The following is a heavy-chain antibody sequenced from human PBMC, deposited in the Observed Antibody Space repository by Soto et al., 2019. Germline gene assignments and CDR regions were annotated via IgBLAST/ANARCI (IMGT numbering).Heavy chain of an antibody. J-gene: IGHJ3*02. D-gene: IGHD2-15*01. V-gene: IGHV3-23*01. Sequence: EVQLLESGGGLVQPGGSLRLSCGASGFTFSNYAMNWVRQAPGKGLEWVSSVSESGGSTFYADSVKGRFTISRDNSKTTLHLQLSSLRAEDTAVYYCAKGVRYCGSGSCYPAYAFDIWGQGTTVTVSS. CDR2: VSESGGST. CDR3: AKGVRYCGSGSCYPAYAFDI. CDR1: GFTFSNYA.